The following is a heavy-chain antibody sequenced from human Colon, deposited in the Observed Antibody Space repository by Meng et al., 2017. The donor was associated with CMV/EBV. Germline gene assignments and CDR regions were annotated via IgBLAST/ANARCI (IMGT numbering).Heavy chain of an antibody. CDR2: INPHNGAT. V-gene: IGHV1-2*02. CDR1: KSTFTDYY. J-gene: IGHJ4*02. Sequence: SKSTFTDYYLQWVRPPPGQGLEWMGWINPHNGATNFDQKFQDRVTMSRDTSITTAYMELSRLRVDDTAVYYCARGFDFWRGSDFDYWGQGTLVTVSS. D-gene: IGHD3-3*01. CDR3: ARGFDFWRGSDFDY.